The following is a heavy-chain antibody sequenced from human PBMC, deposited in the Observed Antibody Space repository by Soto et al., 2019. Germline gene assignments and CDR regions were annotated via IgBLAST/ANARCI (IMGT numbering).Heavy chain of an antibody. D-gene: IGHD6-19*01. CDR2: ISASGGST. CDR1: GFAFSSYT. CDR3: AKDRGGFARGWEYYDF. J-gene: IGHJ4*02. V-gene: IGHV3-23*01. Sequence: PEGSLRLSCAASGFAFSSYTMSCVRQTPGKGLEWVSSISASGGSTYYGDSLKGRFTISRDNSKNTLNLHIKSLGVEDSAVYYCAKDRGGFARGWEYYDFWGQGTQVTVSS.